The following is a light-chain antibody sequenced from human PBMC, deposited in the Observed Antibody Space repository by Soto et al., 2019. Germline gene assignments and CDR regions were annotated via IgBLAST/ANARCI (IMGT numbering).Light chain of an antibody. CDR3: GTWDSSLSAVV. J-gene: IGLJ2*01. Sequence: QSALTQPRSVSGSPGQSVTISCTGTSSNIGNNYVSWYQQLPGTAPKLLIYDNNKRPSGIPDRFSGSKSGTSATLGITGLQTGDEADYYSGTWDSSLSAVVFGGGTKLTVL. V-gene: IGLV1-51*01. CDR2: DNN. CDR1: SSNIGNNY.